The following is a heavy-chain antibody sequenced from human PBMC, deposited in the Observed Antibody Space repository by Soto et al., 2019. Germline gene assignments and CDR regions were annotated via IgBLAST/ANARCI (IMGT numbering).Heavy chain of an antibody. CDR2: VSYDGSNE. CDR3: TRGGEGDYGVQGCDY. Sequence: QVQLVESGGGVVQPGRSLRLSCAASGCTFSTYAMHWVRQAPGKGLEWVAAVSYDGSNEYFADSVQGRFSISRDDSKTTLFLQINSLRPEDTAVYYCTRGGEGDYGVQGCDYWGQGSLVIVSS. V-gene: IGHV3-30-3*01. CDR1: GCTFSTYA. D-gene: IGHD4-17*01. J-gene: IGHJ4*02.